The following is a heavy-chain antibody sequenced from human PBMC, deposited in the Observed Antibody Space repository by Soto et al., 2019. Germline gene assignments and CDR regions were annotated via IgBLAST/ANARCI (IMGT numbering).Heavy chain of an antibody. CDR2: FDPEDGET. Sequence: GASVKVSCKVSGYTLTGLSMHWVRQAPGKGLEWMGGFDPEDGETIYAQKFQGRVTMTEDTSTDTAYMELSSLRSEDTAVYYCAKSYYDFWSGYLDPWGQGTLVTVSS. J-gene: IGHJ5*02. CDR3: AKSYYDFWSGYLDP. D-gene: IGHD3-3*01. V-gene: IGHV1-24*01. CDR1: GYTLTGLS.